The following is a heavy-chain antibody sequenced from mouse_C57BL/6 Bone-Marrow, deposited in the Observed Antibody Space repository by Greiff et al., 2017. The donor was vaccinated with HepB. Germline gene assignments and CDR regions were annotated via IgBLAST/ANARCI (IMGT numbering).Heavy chain of an antibody. Sequence: QVQLQPPGAELVRPGTSVKLSCKASGYTFTSYWMHWVKQRPGQGLEWIGVIDPSDSYTNYNQKFKGKATLTVDTSSSTAYMQLSSLTSEDSAGYYCASTVVVDYWGQGTTLTVSS. J-gene: IGHJ2*01. CDR3: ASTVVVDY. D-gene: IGHD1-1*01. CDR1: GYTFTSYW. V-gene: IGHV1-59*01. CDR2: IDPSDSYT.